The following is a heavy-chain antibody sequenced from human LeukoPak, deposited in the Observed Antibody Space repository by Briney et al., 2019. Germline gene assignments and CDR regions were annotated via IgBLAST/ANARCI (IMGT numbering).Heavy chain of an antibody. V-gene: IGHV4-34*01. Sequence: SETLSLTCAVYGGSFSGYYWSWIRQPPGKGLEWIGEINHNGSTNYNPSLKSRVTISVDTSKNQFSLKLSSVTAADTAVYYCAREVYSSSWSFWGQGTLVTVSS. D-gene: IGHD6-13*01. J-gene: IGHJ4*02. CDR2: INHNGST. CDR3: AREVYSSSWSF. CDR1: GGSFSGYY.